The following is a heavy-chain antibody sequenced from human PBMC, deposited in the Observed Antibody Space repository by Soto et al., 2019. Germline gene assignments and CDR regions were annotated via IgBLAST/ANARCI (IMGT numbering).Heavy chain of an antibody. V-gene: IGHV3-23*01. D-gene: IGHD6-13*01. CDR1: GFTFSSYA. Sequence: GGSLRLSCAASGFTFSSYAMSWVRQAPGKGLEWVSAISGSGGSTYYADSVKGRFTISRDNSKNTLYLQMNSLRAEDTAVYYCAGPSSSSWYIFHYYYYMDVWGKGTTVTVSS. CDR2: ISGSGGST. J-gene: IGHJ6*03. CDR3: AGPSSSSWYIFHYYYYMDV.